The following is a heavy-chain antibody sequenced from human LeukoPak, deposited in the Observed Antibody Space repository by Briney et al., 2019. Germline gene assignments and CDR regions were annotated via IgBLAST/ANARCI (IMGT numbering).Heavy chain of an antibody. J-gene: IGHJ6*02. Sequence: ASVKVSCKASGYTFTSYGISWVRQAPGQGLEWMGWISAYNGNTNYAQKLQGRVTMTTDTSTSTAYMELRSLRSDDTAVYYCARGDLRDGYNAYCYGMDVWGQGTTVTVSS. CDR3: ARGDLRDGYNAYCYGMDV. V-gene: IGHV1-18*01. CDR2: ISAYNGNT. CDR1: GYTFTSYG. D-gene: IGHD5-24*01.